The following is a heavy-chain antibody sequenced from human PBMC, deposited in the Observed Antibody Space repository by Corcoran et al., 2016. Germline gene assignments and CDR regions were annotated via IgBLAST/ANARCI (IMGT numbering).Heavy chain of an antibody. CDR2: IIPIFGTA. V-gene: IGHV1-69*01. Sequence: QVQLVQSGAEVKKPGSSVKVSCKASGGTFSSYAISWVRQAPGQGLEWMGGIIPIFGTANYAQKFQGRVTITADASTSTAYMELSSLRSEDTAVYYCARDARSGSHEADAFDIWGQGTMVTVSS. CDR1: GGTFSSYA. D-gene: IGHD1-26*01. J-gene: IGHJ3*02. CDR3: ARDARSGSHEADAFDI.